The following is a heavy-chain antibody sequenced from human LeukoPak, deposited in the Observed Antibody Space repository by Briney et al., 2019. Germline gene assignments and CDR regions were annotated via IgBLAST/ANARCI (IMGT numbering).Heavy chain of an antibody. CDR3: ARVDGDWFDP. J-gene: IGHJ5*02. Sequence: SETLSLTCTVSGGSISSYYWSWIRQPPGKGLEWIGYIYYSGSTNYNPSLKSRVTISVDTSTNQFSLKLSSVTAADTAVYYCARVDGDWFDPWGQGTLVTVSS. V-gene: IGHV4-59*01. D-gene: IGHD5-24*01. CDR2: IYYSGST. CDR1: GGSISSYY.